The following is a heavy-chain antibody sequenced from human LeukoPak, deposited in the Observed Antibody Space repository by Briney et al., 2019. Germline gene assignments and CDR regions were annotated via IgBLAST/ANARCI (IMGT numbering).Heavy chain of an antibody. Sequence: AAVKVSCKASGYTFTGYYLHWVRQAPGRGVEWMGWINPNSGDTNYAQKFQGRVTMTSDTPISTAYMELNRLKSDDTAMYYCARDLGDYGAPGTLVTVSS. V-gene: IGHV1-2*02. D-gene: IGHD3-16*01. J-gene: IGHJ4*01. CDR1: GYTFTGYY. CDR3: ARDLGDY. CDR2: INPNSGDT.